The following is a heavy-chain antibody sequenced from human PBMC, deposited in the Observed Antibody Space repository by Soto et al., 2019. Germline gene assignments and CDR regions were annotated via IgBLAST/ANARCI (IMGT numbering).Heavy chain of an antibody. D-gene: IGHD3-22*01. V-gene: IGHV1-69*13. CDR3: ARDRDYYDSSMDV. J-gene: IGHJ6*02. Sequence: SVKVSCKASGGTFSSYAISWVRQAPGQGLEWMGGIIPIFGTANYAQKFQGRVTITADESTSTAYMELSSLRSEDTAVYYCARDRDYYDSSMDVWGQGTTVTVSS. CDR2: IIPIFGTA. CDR1: GGTFSSYA.